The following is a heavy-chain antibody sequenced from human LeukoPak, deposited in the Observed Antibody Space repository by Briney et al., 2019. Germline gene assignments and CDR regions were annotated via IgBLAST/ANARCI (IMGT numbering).Heavy chain of an antibody. CDR1: GFTFSSYW. CDR2: INQDGSGK. Sequence: PGGSLRLSCVASGFTFSSYWVTWVRQAPGKGLEWVANINQDGSGKSYVDSVKGRFTISRDNAKNSLYLQMNSLRAEDTAVYYCARDETRSDGSCYSYWGQGTLVTVSS. CDR3: ARDETRSDGSCYSY. V-gene: IGHV3-7*01. D-gene: IGHD2-15*01. J-gene: IGHJ4*02.